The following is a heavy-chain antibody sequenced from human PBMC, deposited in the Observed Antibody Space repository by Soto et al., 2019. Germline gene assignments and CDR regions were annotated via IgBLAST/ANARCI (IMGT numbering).Heavy chain of an antibody. V-gene: IGHV3-53*01. J-gene: IGHJ4*02. CDR2: IYSGGST. CDR1: GFIVSSNY. Sequence: EVQLVESGGGLIQPGGSLRLSCTASGFIVSSNYMSWVRQAPGKGLEWVSVIYSGGSTYYGDSVKGRFTISRDNSKNTLYLQMNTLRAEDTAVYNCPRSPSGGPFDYGGQGTLVTVSS. D-gene: IGHD1-26*01. CDR3: PRSPSGGPFDY.